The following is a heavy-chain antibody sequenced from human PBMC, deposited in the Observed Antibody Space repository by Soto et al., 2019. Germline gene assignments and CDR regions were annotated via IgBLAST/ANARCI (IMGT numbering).Heavy chain of an antibody. Sequence: PSETLSLTCAVYGGSFSGYYCTWIRHPPGTGLEWIGEINHSGSTNYNPSLKSRVTISVDTSKNQFSLKLSSVTAADTAVYYCARGPLRYCSGGSCYSRVYYYYYGMDVWGQGTTVTV. CDR2: INHSGST. J-gene: IGHJ6*02. D-gene: IGHD2-15*01. V-gene: IGHV4-34*01. CDR1: GGSFSGYY. CDR3: ARGPLRYCSGGSCYSRVYYYYYGMDV.